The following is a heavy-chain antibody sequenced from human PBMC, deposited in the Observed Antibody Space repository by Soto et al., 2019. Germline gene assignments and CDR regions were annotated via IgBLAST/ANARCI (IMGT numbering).Heavy chain of an antibody. Sequence: GGSLRLSCAASGFTVSSNYMSWVRQAPGKGLEWVSVIYSGGSTYYADSVKGRFTISRDNSKNTLYLQMNSLRAEDTAVYYCARGGQYSYGYSSAFDIWGQGTMVTVSS. V-gene: IGHV3-66*01. CDR2: IYSGGST. CDR1: GFTVSSNY. J-gene: IGHJ3*02. CDR3: ARGGQYSYGYSSAFDI. D-gene: IGHD5-18*01.